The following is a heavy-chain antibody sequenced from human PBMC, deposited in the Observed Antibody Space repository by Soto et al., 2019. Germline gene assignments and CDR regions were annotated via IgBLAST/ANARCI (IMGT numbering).Heavy chain of an antibody. D-gene: IGHD3-10*01. CDR3: ARSEWFGEFN. V-gene: IGHV4-4*02. CDR1: GGSIGSSNW. Sequence: PSXTLSLTCAVSGGSIGSSNWWSWVRQPPGKGLEWIXQLHHXGRTKYNPSLXXRVAISVXXXKNQFSLKLSSVTAADTAVYYCARSEWFGEFNWGQGTLVTVSS. CDR2: LHHXGRT. J-gene: IGHJ4*02.